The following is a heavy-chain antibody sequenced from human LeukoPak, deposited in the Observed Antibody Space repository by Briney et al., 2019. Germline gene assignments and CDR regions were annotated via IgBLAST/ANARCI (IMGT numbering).Heavy chain of an antibody. Sequence: KSSETLSLTCTVSGGSISSYYWSWIRQPPGKGLEWIGYIYYSGSTNYNPSLKNRVTISVDTSKNQFSLKLSSVTAADTAVYYCARGLDDAFDIWGQGTMVTVSS. CDR1: GGSISSYY. D-gene: IGHD3-16*01. CDR3: ARGLDDAFDI. J-gene: IGHJ3*02. CDR2: IYYSGST. V-gene: IGHV4-59*01.